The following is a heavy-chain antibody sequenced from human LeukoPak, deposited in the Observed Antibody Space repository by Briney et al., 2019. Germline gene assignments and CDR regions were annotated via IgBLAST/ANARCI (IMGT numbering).Heavy chain of an antibody. Sequence: SVKVSCKASGGTFSSYTISWVRQAPGQGLEWVGRIIPILGIANYAQKFQGRVTITADKSTSTAYMELSSLRSEDTAVYYCARDCSSTSCYGGYWGQGTLVTVSS. CDR1: GGTFSSYT. J-gene: IGHJ4*02. V-gene: IGHV1-69*04. CDR3: ARDCSSTSCYGGY. CDR2: IIPILGIA. D-gene: IGHD2-2*01.